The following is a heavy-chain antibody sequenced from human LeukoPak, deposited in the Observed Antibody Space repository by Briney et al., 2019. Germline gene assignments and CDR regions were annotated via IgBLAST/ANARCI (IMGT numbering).Heavy chain of an antibody. V-gene: IGHV1-2*02. Sequence: ASVKASCKASGYTFTGYYMHWVRQAPGQGLEWMGWINPNSGGTNYAQKFQGRVTMTRDTSISTAYMELSRLRSDDTAVYYCARNYYDSSGYYYWGQGTLVTVSS. D-gene: IGHD3-22*01. J-gene: IGHJ4*02. CDR3: ARNYYDSSGYYY. CDR2: INPNSGGT. CDR1: GYTFTGYY.